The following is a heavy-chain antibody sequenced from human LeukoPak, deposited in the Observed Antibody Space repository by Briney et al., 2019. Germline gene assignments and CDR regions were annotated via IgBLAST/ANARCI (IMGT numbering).Heavy chain of an antibody. CDR1: GYSISSGYY. D-gene: IGHD4-17*01. CDR2: IYYSGST. V-gene: IGHV4-38-2*02. J-gene: IGHJ5*02. Sequence: SETLSLTCTVSGYSISSGYYWGWIRQPPGKGLEWFGSIYYSGSTYYNPSLKSRVTISVDTSKNQFSLRLTSVTAADTAMYYCARVNYGALESWGPGTLVTVSS. CDR3: ARVNYGALES.